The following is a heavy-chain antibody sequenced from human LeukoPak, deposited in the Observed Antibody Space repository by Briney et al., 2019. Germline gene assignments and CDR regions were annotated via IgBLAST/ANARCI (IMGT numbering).Heavy chain of an antibody. CDR3: ARRAPTRYFDY. Sequence: GGSLRLSCAASGFTFSNYWMHWVRQAPGKGLVWVSAINNGGSTTAYADSVKGRFTISRDNAKNTLYLQMNSLRAEDTAVYYCARRAPTRYFDYWGQGTLVTVSS. J-gene: IGHJ4*02. D-gene: IGHD5-24*01. CDR1: GFTFSNYW. CDR2: INNGGSTT. V-gene: IGHV3-74*01.